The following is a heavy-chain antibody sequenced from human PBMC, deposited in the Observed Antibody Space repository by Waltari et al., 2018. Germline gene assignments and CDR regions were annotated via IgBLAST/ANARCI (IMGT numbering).Heavy chain of an antibody. CDR1: EFTLRSYA. J-gene: IGHJ6*02. Sequence: QVQLVESGGGVVQPGRSLRLSCAASEFTLRSYAMHWVRQAPGKGLEWVAVISYNARNIYYVDSVKGRFTISRDNSKRMLYLQMNSLRAEDTTVYYCARDYCDRSNCHGMDVWGQGTTVTVSS. CDR3: ARDYCDRSNCHGMDV. D-gene: IGHD3-22*01. CDR2: ISYNARNI. V-gene: IGHV3-30*04.